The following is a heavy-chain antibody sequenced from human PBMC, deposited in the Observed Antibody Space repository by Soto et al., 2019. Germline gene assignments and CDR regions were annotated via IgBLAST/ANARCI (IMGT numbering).Heavy chain of an antibody. CDR2: ISGSGDNT. V-gene: IGHV3-23*01. Sequence: EVQLLESGGGLVQPGGSPRLSCAASGFTFSSYALNWVRQAPGKGLEWVSVISGSGDNTYYADSVKGRFTISRDNSKNTLYLQMNSLRAEDTAVYYCAKDLGTDDFWSAYYTYYYMDVWGKRTTVTVSS. D-gene: IGHD3-3*01. J-gene: IGHJ6*03. CDR1: GFTFSSYA. CDR3: AKDLGTDDFWSAYYTYYYMDV.